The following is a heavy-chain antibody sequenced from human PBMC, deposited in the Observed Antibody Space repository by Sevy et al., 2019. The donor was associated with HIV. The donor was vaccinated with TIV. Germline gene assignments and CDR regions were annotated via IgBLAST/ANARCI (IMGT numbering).Heavy chain of an antibody. CDR2: IYSDGST. J-gene: IGHJ3*02. CDR3: AKGHYDSSGYFYGVAFDI. Sequence: GGSLRLSCAASGFNVNNNYMTWVRQAPGKGLEWVSIIYSDGSTYYGDSVKGRFTVSRDGDKNTLYLQMNSLRAEDTAVYYCAKGHYDSSGYFYGVAFDIWGQGTMVTVS. CDR1: GFNVNNNY. D-gene: IGHD3-22*01. V-gene: IGHV3-53*01.